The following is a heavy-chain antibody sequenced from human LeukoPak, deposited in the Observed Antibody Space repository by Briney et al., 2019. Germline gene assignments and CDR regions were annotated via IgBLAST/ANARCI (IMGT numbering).Heavy chain of an antibody. CDR1: GGSISTYY. Sequence: SETLSLTCTVSGGSISTYYWSWIRQPPGKGLEWIGEINHSGSTNYNPSLKSRVTISVDTSKNQFSLKLSSVTAADTAVYYCARHRSRGYSYGYDNWFDPWGEGTLVTVSS. CDR3: ARHRSRGYSYGYDNWFDP. D-gene: IGHD5-18*01. CDR2: INHSGST. J-gene: IGHJ5*02. V-gene: IGHV4-34*01.